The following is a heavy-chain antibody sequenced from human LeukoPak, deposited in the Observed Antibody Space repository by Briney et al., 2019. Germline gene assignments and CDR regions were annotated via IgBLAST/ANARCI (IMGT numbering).Heavy chain of an antibody. Sequence: GGSLRLSCAASGFTLSSYSMNWVRQAPGKGLEWVSSISSSSSYIYYADSVKGRFTISRDNAKNSLYVQMDSLRAEDTAVYYCARPTSLGYCSSTSCAGGWYFDLWGRGTLVTVSS. CDR2: ISSSSSYI. CDR1: GFTLSSYS. J-gene: IGHJ2*01. V-gene: IGHV3-21*06. D-gene: IGHD2-2*01. CDR3: ARPTSLGYCSSTSCAGGWYFDL.